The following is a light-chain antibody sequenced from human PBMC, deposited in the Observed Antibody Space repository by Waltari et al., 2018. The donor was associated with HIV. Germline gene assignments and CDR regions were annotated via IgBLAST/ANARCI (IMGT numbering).Light chain of an antibody. Sequence: QSVVTQPPSASGTPGQRVTISCSGSSSNIGDNYVYWYQQFPGTTPKLLIYMNDRRPSGVPDRFSGSKSGTSASRTISGLQAEDEADYFCTSYISSASPEFGGGTKVTVL. V-gene: IGLV1-47*01. CDR2: MND. CDR3: TSYISSASPE. J-gene: IGLJ3*02. CDR1: SSNIGDNY.